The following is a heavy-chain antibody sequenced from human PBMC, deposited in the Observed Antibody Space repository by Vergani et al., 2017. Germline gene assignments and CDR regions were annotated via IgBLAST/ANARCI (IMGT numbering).Heavy chain of an antibody. CDR1: GYSISGGYY. CDR3: ARLSPMVRRVGLDAFDI. V-gene: IGHV4-38-2*01. CDR2: IYHSGGT. J-gene: IGHJ3*02. D-gene: IGHD3-10*01. Sequence: QVQLQESGPGLVKPSDTLYVTCAASGYSISGGYYWGWIREPSGKRLVGVGSIYHSGGTYYTPSLKSRVTISIDTSKYHFSLKLSSVTAADTAVYYCARLSPMVRRVGLDAFDIWGQGTLVTVSS.